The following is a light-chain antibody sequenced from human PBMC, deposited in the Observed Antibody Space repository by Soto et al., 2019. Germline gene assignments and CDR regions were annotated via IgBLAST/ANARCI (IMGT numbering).Light chain of an antibody. Sequence: SVLTQPASVSGSPGQPITVSCTGTTNDVGGYNYVSWYQQHPGKAPKLSIFEVSSRPSGVSNRFSGSKSGNTASLTISALQAEDEADYFCNSYSSSTSLPYVFGTGTKLTVL. J-gene: IGLJ1*01. CDR3: NSYSSSTSLPYV. CDR2: EVS. V-gene: IGLV2-14*01. CDR1: TNDVGGYNY.